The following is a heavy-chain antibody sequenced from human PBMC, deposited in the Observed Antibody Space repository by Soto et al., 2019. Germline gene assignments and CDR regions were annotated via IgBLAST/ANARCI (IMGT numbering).Heavy chain of an antibody. Sequence: PSETLSLTCAVSGGSISSSNWWSWVRQPPGKGLEWIGEIYHSGSTNYNPSLKSRVTISVDKSKNQFSLKLSSVTAADTAVYYCARDPDSGYDLAAFDIWGQGTMVTVSS. CDR3: ARDPDSGYDLAAFDI. CDR1: GGSISSSNW. J-gene: IGHJ3*02. V-gene: IGHV4-4*02. CDR2: IYHSGST. D-gene: IGHD5-12*01.